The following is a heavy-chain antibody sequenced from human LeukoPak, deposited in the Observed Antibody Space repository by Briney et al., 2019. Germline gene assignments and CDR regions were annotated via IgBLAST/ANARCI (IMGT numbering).Heavy chain of an antibody. CDR3: VRQGWGKGFDP. CDR2: IYYSGST. J-gene: IGHJ5*02. CDR1: GGSISSSSYY. D-gene: IGHD7-27*01. V-gene: IGHV4-39*01. Sequence: SETLSLTCTVSGGSISSSSYYWGWIRQPPGKGLEWIGSIYYSGSTYYNPSLKSRVTISVDTSKNQFSLKRSSVTAADTAVYYCVRQGWGKGFDPWGQGTLVTVSS.